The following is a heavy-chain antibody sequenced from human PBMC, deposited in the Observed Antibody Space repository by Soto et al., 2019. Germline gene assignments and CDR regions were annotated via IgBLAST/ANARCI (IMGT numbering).Heavy chain of an antibody. CDR3: ARVLYSSSSPHFDY. D-gene: IGHD6-6*01. Sequence: SETLSLTCTVSGGSISSGGYYWSWIRQHPGKGLEWIGYIYYSGSTYYNPSLKSRVTISVDTSKNQFSLKLSSVTAADTVVYYCARVLYSSSSPHFDYWGQGTLVTVSS. V-gene: IGHV4-31*03. CDR2: IYYSGST. J-gene: IGHJ4*02. CDR1: GGSISSGGYY.